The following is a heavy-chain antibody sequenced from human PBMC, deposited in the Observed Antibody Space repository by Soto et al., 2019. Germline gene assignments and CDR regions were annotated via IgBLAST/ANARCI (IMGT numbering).Heavy chain of an antibody. Sequence: GSLRLSCAASGFTFSSYAMSWVRQAPGKGLEWVSAISGSGGSTYYADSVKGRFTISRDNSKNTLYLQMNSLRAEDTAVYYCASSPISMVRGTLGYYYGMDVWGQGTTVTVSS. V-gene: IGHV3-23*01. CDR2: ISGSGGST. CDR1: GFTFSSYA. D-gene: IGHD3-10*01. CDR3: ASSPISMVRGTLGYYYGMDV. J-gene: IGHJ6*02.